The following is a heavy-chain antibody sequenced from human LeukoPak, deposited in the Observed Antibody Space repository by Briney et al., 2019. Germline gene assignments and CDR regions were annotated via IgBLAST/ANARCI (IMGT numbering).Heavy chain of an antibody. CDR1: GFTVSSNY. Sequence: GGSLRLSCAASGFTVSSNYMSWVRQAPRKGLEWVSSISSSSSYIYYADSVKGRFTISRDNAKNSLYLQMNSLRAEDTAVYYCASLVSSGEMDVWGQGTTVTVSS. V-gene: IGHV3-21*01. CDR2: ISSSSSYI. J-gene: IGHJ6*02. CDR3: ASLVSSGEMDV. D-gene: IGHD3-3*01.